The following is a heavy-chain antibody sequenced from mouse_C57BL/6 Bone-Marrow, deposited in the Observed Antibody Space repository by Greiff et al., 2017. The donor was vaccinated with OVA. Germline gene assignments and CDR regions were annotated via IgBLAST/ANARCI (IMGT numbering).Heavy chain of an antibody. CDR1: GYAFTNYL. CDR3: ARTKFAY. V-gene: IGHV1-54*01. Sequence: VNVVESGAELVRPGTSVKVSCKASGYAFTNYLIEWVKQRPGQGLEWIGVINPGSGGTNYNEKFKGKATLTADKSSSTAYMQLSSLTSEDSAVYFCARTKFAYWGQGTLVTVSA. CDR2: INPGSGGT. J-gene: IGHJ3*01.